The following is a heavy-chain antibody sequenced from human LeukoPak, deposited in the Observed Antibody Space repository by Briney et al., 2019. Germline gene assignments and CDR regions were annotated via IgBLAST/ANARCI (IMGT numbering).Heavy chain of an antibody. D-gene: IGHD2-15*01. CDR1: GGSFSGYY. CDR2: INHSGST. V-gene: IGHV4-34*01. J-gene: IGHJ5*02. Sequence: SETLSLTCAVYGGSFSGYYWSWIRQPPGKGLEWIGEINHSGSTNYNPSLKSRVTISVDTSKNQFSLKLSSVTAADTAVYYCARGGFSSCYSMCYDRFDPWGQGTLVTVSS. CDR3: ARGGFSSCYSMCYDRFDP.